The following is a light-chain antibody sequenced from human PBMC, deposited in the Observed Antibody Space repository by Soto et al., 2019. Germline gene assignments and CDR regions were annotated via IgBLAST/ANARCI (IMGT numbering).Light chain of an antibody. V-gene: IGKV3-15*01. CDR3: QQYNNWWT. Sequence: EIVMTQSPATLSVSPGERVTLSCRASQSVSSSLAWYQQKPGQAPRLLIYGASTRAIGIPGRFSGSGSETEFTLTISSLQSEDFAVYYCQQYNNWWTFSQGTKVETK. CDR2: GAS. J-gene: IGKJ1*01. CDR1: QSVSSS.